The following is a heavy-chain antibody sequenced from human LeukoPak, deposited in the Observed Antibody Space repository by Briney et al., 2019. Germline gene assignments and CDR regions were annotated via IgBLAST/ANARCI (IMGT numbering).Heavy chain of an antibody. CDR1: GYTFTGYY. Sequence: ASVKVSCKASGYTFTGYYMHWVRQAPGQGLEWMGWINPNSGGTNYAQKFQGRVTMTRDTSISTAYMELSRLRSDDTAVYYCARGQLTYYYDSSGMGYWGQGTLVTVSS. J-gene: IGHJ4*02. CDR2: INPNSGGT. D-gene: IGHD3-22*01. V-gene: IGHV1-2*02. CDR3: ARGQLTYYYDSSGMGY.